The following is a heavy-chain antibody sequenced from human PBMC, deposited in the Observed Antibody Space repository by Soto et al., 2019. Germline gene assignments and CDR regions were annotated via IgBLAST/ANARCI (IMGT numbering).Heavy chain of an antibody. CDR1: GFSLSTSGVG. CDR2: IYWDDGR. V-gene: IGHV2-5*02. CDR3: AHYSGYLVDY. D-gene: IGHD5-12*01. Sequence: QITLKESGPTLVKPTQTLTLTCTFSGFSLSTSGVGVGWIRQPPGKALEWLALIYWDDGRRYSPSLKSRRTITNDTSKNQVVHPITNMDPVDTAAYYCAHYSGYLVDYWGQGTLVTVSS. J-gene: IGHJ4*02.